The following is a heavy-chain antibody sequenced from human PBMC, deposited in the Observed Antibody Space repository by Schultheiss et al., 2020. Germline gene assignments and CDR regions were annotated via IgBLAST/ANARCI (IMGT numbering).Heavy chain of an antibody. CDR2: INHSGST. Sequence: SETLSLTCTVSGGSVSSGSYYWSWIRQPPGKGLEWIGEINHSGSTNYNPSLKSRVTISGDTSKNQFSLKLSSVTAADTAVYYCARGKVYSSSWTYYYYYGMDVWGQGTPVTVSS. D-gene: IGHD6-13*01. CDR3: ARGKVYSSSWTYYYYYGMDV. CDR1: GGSVSSGSYY. V-gene: IGHV4-61*01. J-gene: IGHJ6*02.